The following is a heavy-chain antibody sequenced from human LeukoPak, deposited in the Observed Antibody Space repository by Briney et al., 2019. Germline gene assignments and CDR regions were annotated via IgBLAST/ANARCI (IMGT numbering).Heavy chain of an antibody. V-gene: IGHV4-4*07. CDR3: ARVRGSSGSYEYYHYMDV. CDR1: GGSNSSYY. J-gene: IGHJ6*03. Sequence: PSETLSLTCTVSGGSNSSYYWSWIRQPAGKGLEWIGRIYTSGSTNYNPSLKSRVTMSVDTSKKQFSLKLSSVTAADTAVYYCARVRGSSGSYEYYHYMDVWGKGTTVTISS. D-gene: IGHD1-26*01. CDR2: IYTSGST.